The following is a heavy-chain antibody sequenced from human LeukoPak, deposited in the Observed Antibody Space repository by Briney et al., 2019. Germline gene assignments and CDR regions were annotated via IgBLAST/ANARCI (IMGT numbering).Heavy chain of an antibody. CDR3: AREDPKRSGAAAEY. D-gene: IGHD6-13*01. CDR2: INPNSGGT. Sequence: ASVKVSCKASGYTFTGYYMHWVRQAPGQGLEWMGWINPNSGGTNYAQKFQGRVTMTRDTSISTAYMELSRLGSDDTAVYYCAREDPKRSGAAAEYWGQGTLVTVSS. J-gene: IGHJ4*02. CDR1: GYTFTGYY. V-gene: IGHV1-2*02.